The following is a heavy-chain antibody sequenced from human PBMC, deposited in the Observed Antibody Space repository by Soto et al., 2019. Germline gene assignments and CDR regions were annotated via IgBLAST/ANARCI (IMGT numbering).Heavy chain of an antibody. CDR1: GGTFSSYA. D-gene: IGHD3-22*01. CDR2: IIPIFGTA. J-gene: IGHJ4*02. Sequence: QVQLVQSGAEVKKPGSSVKVSCKASGGTFSSYAISWVRQAPGQGLEWMGGIIPIFGTANYAQKFQGRVTITADEATSTAYMELSSLRSEDPAVYYCAIQDYYDSNGYYSPLGYWGQGTLVTVSS. CDR3: AIQDYYDSNGYYSPLGY. V-gene: IGHV1-69*01.